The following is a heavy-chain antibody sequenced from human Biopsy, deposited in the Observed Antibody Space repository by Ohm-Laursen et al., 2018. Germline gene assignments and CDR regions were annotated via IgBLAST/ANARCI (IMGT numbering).Heavy chain of an antibody. D-gene: IGHD3-22*01. Sequence: TLSLTCPVSGGSISNNNYYWGWIRQPPGKGLEWIGSIFYRGSTHYKPSLKSRVNISVDTSKNQFSLKLNSVTAADPAVYYCARDYDTSGYYYVSWGQGTLVTVSS. CDR3: ARDYDTSGYYYVS. CDR2: IFYRGST. CDR1: GGSISNNNYY. V-gene: IGHV4-39*01. J-gene: IGHJ5*02.